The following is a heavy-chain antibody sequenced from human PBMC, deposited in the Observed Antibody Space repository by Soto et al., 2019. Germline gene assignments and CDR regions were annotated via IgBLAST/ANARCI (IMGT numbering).Heavy chain of an antibody. CDR2: INPKSGGT. CDR1: GYTFTVYY. CDR3: ARDLAKGGGSAGFDY. Sequence: QVQLVQSGAEVKKPGASVNVSCKASGYTFTVYYMLWERQAPGQGLEWMGWINPKSGGTMYPQEFQGRVNMTLDTVSCTAFMALTRLRSDDTAVYFCARDLAKGGGSAGFDYWGQGTLGTVSS. J-gene: IGHJ4*02. V-gene: IGHV1-2*02. D-gene: IGHD1-26*01.